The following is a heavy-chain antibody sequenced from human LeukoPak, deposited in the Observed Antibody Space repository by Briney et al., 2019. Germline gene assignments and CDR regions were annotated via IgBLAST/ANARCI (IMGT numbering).Heavy chain of an antibody. V-gene: IGHV4-59*01. CDR1: GGSISSYY. CDR2: IYYSDYSGST. CDR3: ARAGSWYSGSYYDY. J-gene: IGHJ4*02. D-gene: IGHD1-26*01. Sequence: SETLSLTCTVSGGSISSYYWSWIRQPPGKGLEWIGYIYYSDYSGSTNYNPSLKSRVTFSVDTSKNHFSLKLSSVTAADTAVYYCARAGSWYSGSYYDYWGQGTLVTVSS.